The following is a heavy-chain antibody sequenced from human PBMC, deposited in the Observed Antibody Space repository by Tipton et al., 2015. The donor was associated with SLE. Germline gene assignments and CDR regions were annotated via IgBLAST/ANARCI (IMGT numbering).Heavy chain of an antibody. V-gene: IGHV4-59*08. CDR3: ALGAAAANFDY. CDR2: IYYSGST. D-gene: IGHD6-13*01. J-gene: IGHJ4*02. CDR1: GGSISSYY. Sequence: TLSLTCTVSGGSISSYYWSWIRQPPGKGLEWIGYIYYSGSTNYNPSLKSRVTISVDTSKNQFSLKRISVTAADTAVYYCALGAAAANFDYWGQGTLVTVSS.